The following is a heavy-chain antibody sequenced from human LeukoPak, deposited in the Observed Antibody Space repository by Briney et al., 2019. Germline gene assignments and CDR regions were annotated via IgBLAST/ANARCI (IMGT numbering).Heavy chain of an antibody. J-gene: IGHJ2*01. V-gene: IGHV4-59*01. D-gene: IGHD6-13*01. CDR2: IYYSGNT. Sequence: SETLSLTCTAAGGSIRSYYWSWIRQPPGKGLEWIGYIYYSGNTNYNPSLKSRPTISIDTSKIQFSLKLSSVTAADTAVYYCARVYYSSSYDYWYFNLWGRGTLVTVSS. CDR3: ARVYYSSSYDYWYFNL. CDR1: GGSIRSYY.